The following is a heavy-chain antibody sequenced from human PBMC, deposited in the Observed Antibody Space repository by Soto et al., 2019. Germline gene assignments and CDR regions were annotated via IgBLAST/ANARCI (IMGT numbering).Heavy chain of an antibody. D-gene: IGHD3-22*01. CDR3: ARDRDRHSSGLPSSEH. CDR1: GGCVSNYY. Sequence: SETLSLTCSVSGGCVSNYYWSWVRQPPGKRLEWIGYIYCTGTHDYNPSLRGRATISVYTSKDQFSLKLTSVTAADTAVYYCARDRDRHSSGLPSSEHWGQGILVTVSS. J-gene: IGHJ1*01. CDR2: IYCTGTH. V-gene: IGHV4-59*02.